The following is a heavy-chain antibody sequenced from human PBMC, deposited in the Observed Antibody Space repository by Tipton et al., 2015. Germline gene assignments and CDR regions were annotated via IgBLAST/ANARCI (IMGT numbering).Heavy chain of an antibody. CDR2: IYSGDSDA. CDR1: EDIFRSYW. Sequence: VQLVQSGAEVKKPGESLKISCKGSEDIFRSYWIGWVRQMPGKGLEWMGIIYSGDSDAKYSPSFEGQVTISADKSINTAYLQWRSLKTSDTAMYYCARGLYYFDYWGQGTLVTVSS. V-gene: IGHV5-51*01. D-gene: IGHD2-8*01. CDR3: ARGLYYFDY. J-gene: IGHJ4*02.